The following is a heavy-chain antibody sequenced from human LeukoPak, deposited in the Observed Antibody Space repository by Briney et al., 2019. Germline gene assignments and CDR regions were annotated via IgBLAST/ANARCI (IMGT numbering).Heavy chain of an antibody. CDR1: GNSISRGRHY. J-gene: IGHJ4*02. Sequence: SETLSLTCSVTGNSISRGRHYWGWVRQPPGSGLEWVGTIYSSGVTYHNPSLKSRLTMSVDTSTNHFSLRLTSVTAADTAIYYCATITHEGELFDYWGQGTVVAVSS. D-gene: IGHD1-26*01. CDR3: ATITHEGELFDY. CDR2: IYSSGVT. V-gene: IGHV4-39*07.